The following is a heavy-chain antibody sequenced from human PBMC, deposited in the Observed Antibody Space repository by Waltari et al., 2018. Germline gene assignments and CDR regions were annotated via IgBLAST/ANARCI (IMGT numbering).Heavy chain of an antibody. J-gene: IGHJ4*02. V-gene: IGHV4-4*02. Sequence: QLQLQQSGPGLVKPSESLSLTCAVSGDSMSSNSFWSWVRQSPGKGLEWIGQVHRSGRTNYNPSLASRVTISIDMSNSQFSLRVPSPTAADTAMYYCARDRGRGLYLDSWSQGTLVTVSP. CDR1: GDSMSSNSF. CDR3: ARDRGRGLYLDS. CDR2: VHRSGRT. D-gene: IGHD2-15*01.